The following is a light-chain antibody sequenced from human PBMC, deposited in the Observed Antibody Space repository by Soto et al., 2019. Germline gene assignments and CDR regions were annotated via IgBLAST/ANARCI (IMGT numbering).Light chain of an antibody. Sequence: EIVMTQSPATLSVSPGERATLSCRASQSVSSNLAGYQQKPGQAPRLLIYGASTRATGIPARFSGSGSGTELTLSISSLQSEDFAVYYCQQYNNWRVFRPGTKVDIK. CDR3: QQYNNWRV. CDR1: QSVSSN. CDR2: GAS. J-gene: IGKJ3*01. V-gene: IGKV3-15*01.